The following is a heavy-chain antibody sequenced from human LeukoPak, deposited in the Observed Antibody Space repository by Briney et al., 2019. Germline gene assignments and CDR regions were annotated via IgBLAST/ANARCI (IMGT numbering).Heavy chain of an antibody. CDR2: INPNSGNT. J-gene: IGHJ3*02. V-gene: IGHV1-8*01. CDR1: GYTFTSYD. Sequence: KPGASVKVSCKASGYTFTSYDINWVRQATGQGLEWMGWINPNSGNTGYAQKFQGRVTMTRNTSISTAYMELSSLRSEDTAVYYCARVLYGDYAGNAFDIWGQGTMVTVSS. CDR3: ARVLYGDYAGNAFDI. D-gene: IGHD4-17*01.